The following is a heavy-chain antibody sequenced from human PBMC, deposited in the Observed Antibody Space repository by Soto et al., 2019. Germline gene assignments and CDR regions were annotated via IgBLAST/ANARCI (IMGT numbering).Heavy chain of an antibody. J-gene: IGHJ4*02. CDR3: ARLHDYYDSSGSLSNPDDY. Sequence: GASVKVSCKASGGTFSSYAISWVRQAPGQGLEWMGGIIPIFGTANYAQKFQGRVTITADESTSTAYMELSSLRSEDTAVYYCARLHDYYDSSGSLSNPDDYWGQGTLVTVSS. D-gene: IGHD3-22*01. V-gene: IGHV1-69*13. CDR1: GGTFSSYA. CDR2: IIPIFGTA.